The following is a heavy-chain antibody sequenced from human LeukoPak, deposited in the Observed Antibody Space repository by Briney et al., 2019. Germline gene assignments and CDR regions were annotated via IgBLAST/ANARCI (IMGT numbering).Heavy chain of an antibody. J-gene: IGHJ4*02. CDR1: GGSISSYY. CDR3: ARELGLDSSGSYGDY. CDR2: IYYSGNT. D-gene: IGHD3-22*01. Sequence: NPSETLSLTCTVSGGSISSYYWSWIRQPPGKGLEWIGYIYYSGNTNYNPSLKSRVTISIDTFKNQFSLKLSSVTAADTAVYYCARELGLDSSGSYGDYWGQGTLVTVSS. V-gene: IGHV4-59*01.